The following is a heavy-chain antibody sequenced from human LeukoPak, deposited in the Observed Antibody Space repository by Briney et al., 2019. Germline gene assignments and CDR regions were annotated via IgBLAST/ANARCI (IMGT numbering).Heavy chain of an antibody. V-gene: IGHV3-23*01. D-gene: IGHD3-10*01. CDR3: AKVSRYYGSGSRYYFDY. CDR1: GVTFSRYA. Sequence: GVSLRLSCAASGVTFSRYAMSWVRQAPGKGLEWVSAISGSGGSEYYADSVKGRFTISRDNSKYTLYLQMNSLRAEDTAVYYCAKVSRYYGSGSRYYFDYWGQGTLVTVSS. CDR2: ISGSGGSE. J-gene: IGHJ4*02.